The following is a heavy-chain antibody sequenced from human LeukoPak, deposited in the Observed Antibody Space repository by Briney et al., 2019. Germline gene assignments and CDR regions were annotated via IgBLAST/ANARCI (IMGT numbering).Heavy chain of an antibody. J-gene: IGHJ4*02. V-gene: IGHV4-4*07. CDR2: IYTSGST. CDR1: GGSISSYY. D-gene: IGHD3-10*01. CDR3: ARLPNYYGSGSYYLAFDY. Sequence: SETLSLTCTVSGGSISSYYWSWIRQPAGKGLEWIGRIYTSGSTNYNPSLKSRVTISVDTSKNQFSLKLSSVTAADTAVYYCARLPNYYGSGSYYLAFDYWGQGTLVAVSS.